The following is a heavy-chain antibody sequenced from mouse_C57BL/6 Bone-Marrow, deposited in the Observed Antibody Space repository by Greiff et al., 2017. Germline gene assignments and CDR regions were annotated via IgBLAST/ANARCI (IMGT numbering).Heavy chain of an antibody. J-gene: IGHJ2*01. V-gene: IGHV1-63*01. CDR3: ARAHYYGSSLDY. CDR1: GYTFTNYW. CDR2: IYPGGGYT. Sequence: VKLQQSGAELVRPGTSVKMSCKASGYTFTNYWFGWAKQRPGHGLEWIGDIYPGGGYTNYNEKLKGKAPLTAAKSSSTAYMQFSSLTSEDSAIYYCARAHYYGSSLDYWGQGTTLTVSS. D-gene: IGHD1-1*01.